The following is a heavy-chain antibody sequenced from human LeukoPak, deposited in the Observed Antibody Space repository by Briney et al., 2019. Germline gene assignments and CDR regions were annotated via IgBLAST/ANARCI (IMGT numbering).Heavy chain of an antibody. CDR3: AKGRFYYYGSGSYEMDV. D-gene: IGHD3-10*01. V-gene: IGHV3-30-3*01. Sequence: GGSLRLSCAASGFTFSSYAMHWVRQAPGKGLEWVAVISYDGSNKYYADSVKGRFTISRDNSKNTLYLQMNSLRAEDTAVYYCAKGRFYYYGSGSYEMDVWGQGTTVTVSS. J-gene: IGHJ6*02. CDR2: ISYDGSNK. CDR1: GFTFSSYA.